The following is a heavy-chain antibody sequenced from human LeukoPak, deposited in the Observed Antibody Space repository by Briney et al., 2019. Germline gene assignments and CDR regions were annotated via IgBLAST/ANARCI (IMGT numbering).Heavy chain of an antibody. V-gene: IGHV4-39*01. Sequence: SETLSLTCSVSGGSISETTYYWGWIRQPPGKGLEWIGSIFYSGTTYYNPSLKSRVTISVDTSNNQFSLKLSSVTAADTAVYFCARHVTSFHIRGQGTMVTVSS. CDR3: ARHVTSFHI. J-gene: IGHJ3*02. CDR2: IFYSGTT. CDR1: GGSISETTYY. D-gene: IGHD2-21*02.